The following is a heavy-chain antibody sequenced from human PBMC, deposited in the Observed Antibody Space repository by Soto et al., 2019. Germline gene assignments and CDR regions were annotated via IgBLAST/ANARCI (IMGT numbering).Heavy chain of an antibody. CDR3: ARLVTVVKSVHYWYFDL. J-gene: IGHJ2*01. V-gene: IGHV1-69*12. Sequence: QVQLVQSGAEVKKPGSSVKVSCKASGGTFSSYAISWVRQAPGQGLEWLGGLITIFGTANYAQKLQGRDTITADESTSAASMDLSSLRSEDTDVYYCARLVTVVKSVHYWYFDLWGRGTLVTVSS. CDR2: LITIFGTA. CDR1: GGTFSSYA. D-gene: IGHD2-15*01.